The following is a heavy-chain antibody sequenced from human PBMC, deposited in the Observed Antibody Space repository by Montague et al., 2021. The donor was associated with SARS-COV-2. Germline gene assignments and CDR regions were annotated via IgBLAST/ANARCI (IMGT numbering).Heavy chain of an antibody. J-gene: IGHJ5*02. CDR2: IFHSGTT. V-gene: IGHV4-4*02. Sequence: SETLSLTCTVSGGSISSDNWWTWVRHPPGKGLEWIGDIFHSGTTXYNPSLKSRLTISVDKSKNQISLKLISVTAADTAMYYCALPLGGARFDPWGQGTLVTVSS. CDR3: ALPLGGARFDP. D-gene: IGHD3-16*01. CDR1: GGSISSDNW.